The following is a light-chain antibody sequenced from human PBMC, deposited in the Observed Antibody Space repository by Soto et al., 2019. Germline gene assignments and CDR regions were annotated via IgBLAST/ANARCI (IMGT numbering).Light chain of an antibody. CDR1: SSDVGTYNL. CDR3: CSYAGSSTFKV. V-gene: IGLV2-23*03. CDR2: EGS. J-gene: IGLJ2*01. Sequence: QSALTQPASVSESPGQSITFSCTGTSSDVGTYNLVSWYQQHPGKAPKLMIYEGSKRPSGVSNRFSGSKSGNTASLTISGLQAEDEADYHCCSYAGSSTFKVFGGGTKVTVL.